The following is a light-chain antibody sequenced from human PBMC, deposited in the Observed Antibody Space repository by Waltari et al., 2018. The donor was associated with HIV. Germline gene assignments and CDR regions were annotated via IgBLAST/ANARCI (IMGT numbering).Light chain of an antibody. CDR2: EGN. V-gene: IGLV2-23*01. J-gene: IGLJ2*01. Sequence: LTPPAAVSGSPGPPTPTSCIGPSSVVGNISIASWYHHHPGKAPKPMSYEGNKRPSGVSNRFSGSKSGNTASLTISGLQAEDEADYYCSSYTSFSTVLFGGGTKLTVL. CDR1: SSVVGNISI. CDR3: SSYTSFSTVL.